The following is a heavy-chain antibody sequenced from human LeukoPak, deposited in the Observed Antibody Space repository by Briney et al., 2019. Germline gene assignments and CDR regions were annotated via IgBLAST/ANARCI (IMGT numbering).Heavy chain of an antibody. CDR2: INPNSGGT. D-gene: IGHD1-26*01. Sequence: ASVKVSCKASGYTFTSYDINWVRQAPGQGLEWMGWINPNSGGTNYAQKFQGRVTMTRDTSISTAYMELSRLRSDDTAVYYCARDFSGSYEYNWFDPWGQGTLVTVSS. CDR3: ARDFSGSYEYNWFDP. CDR1: GYTFTSYD. V-gene: IGHV1-2*02. J-gene: IGHJ5*02.